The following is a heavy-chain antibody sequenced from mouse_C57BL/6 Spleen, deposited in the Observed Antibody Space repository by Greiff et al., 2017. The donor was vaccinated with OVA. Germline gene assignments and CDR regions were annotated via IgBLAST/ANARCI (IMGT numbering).Heavy chain of an antibody. V-gene: IGHV5-16*01. CDR3: ARDMSGFDY. CDR2: INYDGSST. CDR1: GFTFSDYY. Sequence: DVMLVEPEGGLVQPGSSMKLSCTASGFTFSDYYMAWVRQVPEKGLEWVANINYDGSSTYYLDSLKSRFIISRDNAKNILYLQMSSLKSEDTATYYCARDMSGFDYWGQGTTLTVSS. J-gene: IGHJ2*01.